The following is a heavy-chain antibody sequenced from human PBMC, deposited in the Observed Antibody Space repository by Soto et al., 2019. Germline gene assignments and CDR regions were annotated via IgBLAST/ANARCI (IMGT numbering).Heavy chain of an antibody. J-gene: IGHJ4*02. D-gene: IGHD3-10*01. V-gene: IGHV3-15*01. CDR1: GFTFSNAW. Sequence: EVQLVESGGGLVKPGGSLRLSCAASGFTFSNAWMSWVRQAPGKGLEWVGRIKSKTDGVTTDYAAPVKGRFTISRDDSKNTLDLQMNSLKTEDTAVYYCTSEGSGDYCSGHIYFWGQGTLVTVSS. CDR3: TSEGSGDYCSGHIYF. CDR2: IKSKTDGVTT.